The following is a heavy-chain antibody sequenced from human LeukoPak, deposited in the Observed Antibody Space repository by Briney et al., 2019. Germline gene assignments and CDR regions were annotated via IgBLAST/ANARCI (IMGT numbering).Heavy chain of an antibody. CDR2: INPSGGST. CDR1: GYTFTSYY. J-gene: IGHJ4*02. Sequence: EASVKVSCKASGYTFTSYYMHWVRQAPGQGLEWMGIINPSGGSTNYAQKFQGRVTMTRGTSTSTVYMELSSLRSEDTAVYYCARVGNRTPYYFDYWGQGTLVTVSS. D-gene: IGHD1-14*01. V-gene: IGHV1-46*01. CDR3: ARVGNRTPYYFDY.